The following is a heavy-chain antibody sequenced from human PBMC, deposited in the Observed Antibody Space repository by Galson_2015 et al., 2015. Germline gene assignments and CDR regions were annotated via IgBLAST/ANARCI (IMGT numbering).Heavy chain of an antibody. CDR2: IDWDDDK. Sequence: PALVKPTQTLTLTCTFSGFSLSTSGMCVSWIRQPPGKALEWLALIDWDDDKYYSTSLKTRLTISKDTSKNQVVLTMTNMDPVDTATYYCARISGVDGYNLYFDYWGQGTLVTVSS. J-gene: IGHJ4*02. CDR3: ARISGVDGYNLYFDY. D-gene: IGHD5-24*01. CDR1: GFSLSTSGMC. V-gene: IGHV2-70*01.